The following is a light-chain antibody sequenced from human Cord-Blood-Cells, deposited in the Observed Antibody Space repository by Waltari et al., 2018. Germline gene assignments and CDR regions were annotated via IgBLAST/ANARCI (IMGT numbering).Light chain of an antibody. CDR3: CSYAGSYTWV. CDR2: DVS. CDR1: SSDVGGYNY. J-gene: IGLJ3*02. V-gene: IGLV2-11*01. Sequence: QSALTQPLSVSGSPGQSVTISCTGTSSDVGGYNYVSWYPQHPGKAPKLMIYDVSKRPSGVPDRFSGAKSGNTASLTISGLQAEDEADYYCCSYAGSYTWVFGGGTKLTVL.